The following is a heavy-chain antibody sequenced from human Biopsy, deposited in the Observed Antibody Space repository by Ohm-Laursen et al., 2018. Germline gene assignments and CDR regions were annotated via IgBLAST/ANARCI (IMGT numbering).Heavy chain of an antibody. J-gene: IGHJ4*02. CDR1: GGSINSYY. CDR2: LFTSGTT. CDR3: VRGGSGSFPFDY. D-gene: IGHD3-10*01. Sequence: GTLSLTCTVSGGSINSYYWSWMRQPAGKGLEWIGRLFTSGTTNYSPSLNNRVTMSVDTAKNQFSLRLTSVTAADTAVYYCVRGGSGSFPFDYWGPGTLVTVSS. V-gene: IGHV4-4*07.